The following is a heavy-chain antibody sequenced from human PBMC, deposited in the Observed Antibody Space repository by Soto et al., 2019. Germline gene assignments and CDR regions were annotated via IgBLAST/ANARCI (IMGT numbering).Heavy chain of an antibody. Sequence: PSETLSLTCTVSGGSISSYYWSWIRQPPGKGLEWIGYIYYSGSTNYNPSLKSRVTISVDTSKNQFSLKLSSVTAADTAVYYCARADSSIAARPGYYYYYMDVWGKGTTVTVSS. CDR1: GGSISSYY. CDR3: ARADSSIAARPGYYYYYMDV. D-gene: IGHD6-6*01. V-gene: IGHV4-59*01. J-gene: IGHJ6*03. CDR2: IYYSGST.